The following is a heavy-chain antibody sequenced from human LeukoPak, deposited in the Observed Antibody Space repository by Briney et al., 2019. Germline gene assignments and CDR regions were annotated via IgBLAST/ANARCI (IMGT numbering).Heavy chain of an antibody. CDR2: IYYSGST. CDR1: GGSISSSSYY. Sequence: PSETLSLTCTVSGGSISSSSYYWGWIRQHPGKGLEWIGSIYYSGSTYYNPSLKSRVTISVDTSKNQFSLKLSSVTAADTAVYYCSGKTSYDSSGYYYTSGNWFDPWGQGTLVTVSS. J-gene: IGHJ5*02. CDR3: SGKTSYDSSGYYYTSGNWFDP. V-gene: IGHV4-39*07. D-gene: IGHD3-22*01.